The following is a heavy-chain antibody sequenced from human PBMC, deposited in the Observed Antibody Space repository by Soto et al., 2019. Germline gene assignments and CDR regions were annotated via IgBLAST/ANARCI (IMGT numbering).Heavy chain of an antibody. CDR3: ARDERGSGSYFGRLNWFDP. CDR1: GYTFTSYG. J-gene: IGHJ5*02. Sequence: ASVKVSCKASGYTFTSYGISWVRQAPGHGIEWMGWISGYTGNTNYAQKVQGRVTLTTDTSTSTAYMELTSLTPDDTAVYYCARDERGSGSYFGRLNWFDPWGQGTLVTVSS. CDR2: ISGYTGNT. V-gene: IGHV1-18*01. D-gene: IGHD3-10*01.